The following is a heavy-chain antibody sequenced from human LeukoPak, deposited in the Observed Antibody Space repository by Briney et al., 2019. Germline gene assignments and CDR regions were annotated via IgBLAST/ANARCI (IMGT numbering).Heavy chain of an antibody. J-gene: IGHJ6*02. D-gene: IGHD2-15*01. CDR1: GGTFSSYA. V-gene: IGHV1-69*04. Sequence: VASVKVSCKASGGTFSSYAISWVRQAPGQGLEWMGRIIPILGIANYAQKFQGRVTITADKSTSTAYMELSSLRSEDTAVYYCARDWSEGRDIVVVVAAGYYYYGMDVWGQGTTVTVSS. CDR3: ARDWSEGRDIVVVVAAGYYYYGMDV. CDR2: IIPILGIA.